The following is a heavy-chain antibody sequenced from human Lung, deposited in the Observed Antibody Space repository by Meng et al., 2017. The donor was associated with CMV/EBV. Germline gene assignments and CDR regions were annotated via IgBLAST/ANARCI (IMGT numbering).Heavy chain of an antibody. J-gene: IGHJ5*02. V-gene: IGHV4-61*01. Sequence: GSLRLXCTVPGDSVSSGPYYWSWIRQPPGKGLEWIGYLYYSGDTKYNPSLKSRVTMSVDTSKNQFSLKLRSVTAADTAVYYCARLLRGYDSVGWLDPWGQGXLVTVSS. CDR3: ARLLRGYDSVGWLDP. D-gene: IGHD3-3*01. CDR1: GDSVSSGPYY. CDR2: LYYSGDT.